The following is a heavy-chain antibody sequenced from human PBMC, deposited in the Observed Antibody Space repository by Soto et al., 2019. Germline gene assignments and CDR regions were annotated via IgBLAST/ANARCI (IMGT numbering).Heavy chain of an antibody. J-gene: IGHJ4*02. CDR1: GFTVSGYS. Sequence: PWGSLRLSCAASGFTVSGYSVNWVRQGPGKGLEWVSYISSGSKTIYYADSVKGRFTVSRDNARNSQYLQMNSLRDEDTAVYYCAREDILGARSFDYWGQGTLVTVSS. D-gene: IGHD1-26*01. V-gene: IGHV3-48*02. CDR2: ISSGSKTI. CDR3: AREDILGARSFDY.